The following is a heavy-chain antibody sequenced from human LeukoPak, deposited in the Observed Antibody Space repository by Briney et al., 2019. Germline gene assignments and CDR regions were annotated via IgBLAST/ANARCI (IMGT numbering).Heavy chain of an antibody. J-gene: IGHJ6*02. CDR2: ISSSTTYI. Sequence: GGSLRLSCAASGFTFSSDSMNWVRQAPGKGLEWVSSISSSTTYINYADSVKGRSTISRDNAKNSLYLQMNSLTAEDTAVYYCARDRCSGGSCYSDYYYYYGMDVWGQGTTVTVSS. D-gene: IGHD2-15*01. CDR1: GFTFSSDS. CDR3: ARDRCSGGSCYSDYYYYYGMDV. V-gene: IGHV3-21*06.